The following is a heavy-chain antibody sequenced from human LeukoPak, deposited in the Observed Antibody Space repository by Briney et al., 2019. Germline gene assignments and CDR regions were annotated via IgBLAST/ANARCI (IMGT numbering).Heavy chain of an antibody. D-gene: IGHD6-6*01. CDR2: ISYDGSNK. J-gene: IGHJ4*02. Sequence: GGSLRLSCAASGFTFSSYGMHWVRQAPGKGLEWVAVISYDGSNKYYADSVKGRFTISRDNSKNTLYLQMNSLRAEDTAVYYCARHRSSWLIDYWGQGTLVTVSS. CDR3: ARHRSSWLIDY. V-gene: IGHV3-30*03. CDR1: GFTFSSYG.